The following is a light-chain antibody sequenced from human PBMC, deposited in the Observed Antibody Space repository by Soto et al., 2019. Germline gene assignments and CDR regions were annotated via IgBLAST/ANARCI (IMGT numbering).Light chain of an antibody. CDR3: QQSYSTPHT. CDR2: AAT. Sequence: DIQMTPSPSSLSAAIGDRVTITCRTSQRISIYLNWYQQKPGTAPRLLIYAATSLQTGVPSRFSGGGSGADCTLTVSDLQPDDLATYYCQQSYSTPHTFGRGTKVEIK. J-gene: IGKJ1*01. CDR1: QRISIY. V-gene: IGKV1-39*01.